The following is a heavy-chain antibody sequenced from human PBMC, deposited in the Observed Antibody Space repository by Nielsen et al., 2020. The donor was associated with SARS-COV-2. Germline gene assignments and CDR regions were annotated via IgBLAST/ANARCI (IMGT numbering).Heavy chain of an antibody. CDR2: ISYDGSNK. V-gene: IGHV3-30*19. J-gene: IGHJ2*01. CDR3: ARDSGIGYWYFDL. Sequence: GGSLRLSCAASGFTFSGYDLHWVRQAPGKGLEWVAVISYDGSNKYYADSVKGRFTISRDNSKNTLYLQMNSLRAEDTAVYYCARDSGIGYWYFDLWGRGTLVTVSS. CDR1: GFTFSGYD.